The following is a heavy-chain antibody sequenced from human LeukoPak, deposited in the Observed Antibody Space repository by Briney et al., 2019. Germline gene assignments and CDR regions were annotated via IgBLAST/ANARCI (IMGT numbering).Heavy chain of an antibody. D-gene: IGHD2-15*01. Sequence: GGSLRLSCAASGFTFSSYGMHWVRQAPGKGLEWVAVIWYDGSNKYYADSVKGRFTISRDNSKNTLYLQMNSLRAEDTAVYYCAKGGYCSGGSCYSGGYYYYGMDVWGQGTTVTVSS. CDR2: IWYDGSNK. CDR1: GFTFSSYG. CDR3: AKGGYCSGGSCYSGGYYYYGMDV. V-gene: IGHV3-33*06. J-gene: IGHJ6*02.